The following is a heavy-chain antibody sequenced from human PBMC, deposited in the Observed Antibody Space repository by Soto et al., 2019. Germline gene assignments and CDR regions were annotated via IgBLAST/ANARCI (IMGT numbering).Heavy chain of an antibody. CDR1: GFTFSSYG. CDR2: ISDTGSSH. CDR3: AKDLSRWPHYAFDS. D-gene: IGHD4-17*01. V-gene: IGHV3-30*18. J-gene: IGHJ5*01. Sequence: GGSLRLSCVGSGFTFSSYGMHWVRQAPGKGLECVAVISDTGSSHYYAASVEGRFTISRENSKNTLSLQMNGLRPEDTAVYYCAKDLSRWPHYAFDSWGQGALVTVSS.